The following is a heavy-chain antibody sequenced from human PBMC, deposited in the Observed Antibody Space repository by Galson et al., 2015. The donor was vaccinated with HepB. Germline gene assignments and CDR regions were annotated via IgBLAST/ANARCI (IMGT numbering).Heavy chain of an antibody. D-gene: IGHD2-2*01. CDR3: ARDKDVVVPAASLWDY. J-gene: IGHJ4*02. CDR2: ISAYNGNT. V-gene: IGHV1-18*01. Sequence: SVKVSCKASGYTFTSYGISWVRQAPGQGLEWMGWISAYNGNTNYAQKLQGRVTMTTDTSTSTAYMELRSLRSDDAAVYYCARDKDVVVPAASLWDYWGQGTLVTVSS. CDR1: GYTFTSYG.